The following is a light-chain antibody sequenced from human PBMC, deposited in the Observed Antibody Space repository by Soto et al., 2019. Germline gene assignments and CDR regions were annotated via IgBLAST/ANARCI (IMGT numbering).Light chain of an antibody. J-gene: IGKJ1*01. CDR3: QRSYATQWT. CDR1: QSISNY. V-gene: IGKV1-39*01. CDR2: AAS. Sequence: DIQMTQSPSSLSASVGDRVTITCRASQSISNYFNWYQQKPGKAPKVLIYAASTLESGVPSRFSGSGSGTDFTLTISSLQPEDFGTFYCQRSYATQWTFGQGTKVEIK.